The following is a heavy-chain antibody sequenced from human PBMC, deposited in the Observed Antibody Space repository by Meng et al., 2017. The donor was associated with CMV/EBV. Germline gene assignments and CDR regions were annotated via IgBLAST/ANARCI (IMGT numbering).Heavy chain of an antibody. CDR1: GFTFSSYW. V-gene: IGHV3-74*01. CDR2: INSDGSST. J-gene: IGHJ6*02. D-gene: IGHD6-6*01. CDR3: ARDLYSSSSGYYYYGMDV. Sequence: SLKISCAASGFTFSSYWMHWVRQAPGKGLVWVSRINSDGSSTSYADSVKGRFTISRDNAKNTLYLQMNSLRAEDTAVYYCARDLYSSSSGYYYYGMDVWGQGTTVTVSS.